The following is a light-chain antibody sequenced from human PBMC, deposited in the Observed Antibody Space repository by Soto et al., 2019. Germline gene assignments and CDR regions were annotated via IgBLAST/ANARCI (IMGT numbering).Light chain of an antibody. CDR1: QNVNKY. Sequence: EIVLSQSPATLSLSPGERATLSCRASQNVNKYVHWYQQKPGQAPRLLIYGATVRANGIPARFSGSGSGTDFTLTISRLEPEYFAVYYCQQYDISWTFGQVTKV. V-gene: IGKV3-20*01. CDR3: QQYDISWT. J-gene: IGKJ1*01. CDR2: GAT.